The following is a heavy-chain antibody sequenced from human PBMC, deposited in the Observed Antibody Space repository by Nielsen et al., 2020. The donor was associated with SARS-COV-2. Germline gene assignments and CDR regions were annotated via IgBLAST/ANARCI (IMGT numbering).Heavy chain of an antibody. V-gene: IGHV4-39*07. CDR3: ARDGGPLYYDFWSGYYYYMDV. CDR1: GGSISSSSYY. CDR2: INHSGST. D-gene: IGHD3-3*01. Sequence: GSLRLSCTVSGGSISSSSYYWSWIRQPPGKGLEWIGEINHSGSTNYNPSLKSRVTISVDTSKNQFSLKLSSVTAADTAVYYCARDGGPLYYDFWSGYYYYMDVWGKGTTVTVSS. J-gene: IGHJ6*03.